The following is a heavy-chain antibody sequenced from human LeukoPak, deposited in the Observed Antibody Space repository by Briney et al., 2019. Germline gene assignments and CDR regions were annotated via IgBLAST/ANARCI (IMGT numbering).Heavy chain of an antibody. D-gene: IGHD3-22*01. CDR3: ASGRPTHYYDSSGYYYDY. J-gene: IGHJ4*02. CDR2: XXPNSGXT. CDR1: GYTFXGYY. V-gene: IGHV1-2*02. Sequence: GASVKVSCKASGYTFXGYYIHWXRXAXGQGXXXXXWXXPNSGXTNYAQNFKGRXTMTRDTSISTAYMDLSSLRSDDTAVYYCASGRPTHYYDSSGYYYDYWGQGTLVTVSS.